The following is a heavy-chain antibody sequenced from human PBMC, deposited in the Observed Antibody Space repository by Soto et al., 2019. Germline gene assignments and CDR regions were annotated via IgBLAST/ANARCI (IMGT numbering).Heavy chain of an antibody. CDR1: GDSISSSTYS. D-gene: IGHD2-15*01. J-gene: IGHJ6*03. Sequence: QLQLQESGPGLVKPSETLSLTCTVSGDSISSSTYSWGWIRQPPGRGLGWIGSIYYSGSTYYNPSLKSRVTISVDTSKNQFSPQLTSVTAADTAVYYCARLRPPTGVVVAATPASSYYYYYMDVWGKGTTVTVSS. CDR2: IYYSGST. V-gene: IGHV4-39*01. CDR3: ARLRPPTGVVVAATPASSYYYYYMDV.